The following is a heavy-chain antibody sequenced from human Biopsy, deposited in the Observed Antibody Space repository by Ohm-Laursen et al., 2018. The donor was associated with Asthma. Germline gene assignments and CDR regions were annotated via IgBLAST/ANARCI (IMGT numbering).Heavy chain of an antibody. Sequence: SLRLSCAASGFTFGDYWMSWVRQVPGRGLEWVANIKHDGSENNHVDSLKGRFTISRDNAKNSLYLQMNSFRAEDTAVYYCARTFHFWSPYHAEHYQLWGQGTLVTVSS. D-gene: IGHD3-3*02. CDR3: ARTFHFWSPYHAEHYQL. CDR2: IKHDGSEN. J-gene: IGHJ1*01. V-gene: IGHV3-7*01. CDR1: GFTFGDYW.